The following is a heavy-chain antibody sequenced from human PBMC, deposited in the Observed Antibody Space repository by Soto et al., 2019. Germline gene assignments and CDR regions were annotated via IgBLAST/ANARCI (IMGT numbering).Heavy chain of an antibody. CDR3: ARRHPDSNGYEPNFDY. Sequence: LGESLKISCKGSGYTFTDYWIGWVRQMPGKGLEWMGIIYPGDSDTRSSPSFQGQVTISADKSITTAYLQWNSLKASDTAMYYCARRHPDSNGYEPNFDYWGQGTRVTVSS. D-gene: IGHD3-22*01. J-gene: IGHJ4*02. V-gene: IGHV5-51*01. CDR2: IYPGDSDT. CDR1: GYTFTDYW.